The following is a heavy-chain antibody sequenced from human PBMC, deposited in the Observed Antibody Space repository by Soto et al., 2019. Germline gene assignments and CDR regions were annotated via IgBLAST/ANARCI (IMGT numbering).Heavy chain of an antibody. CDR3: ARATVAAAGTRFDP. CDR1: GGSFSGYY. CDR2: INHSGST. V-gene: IGHV4-34*01. J-gene: IGHJ5*02. D-gene: IGHD6-13*01. Sequence: QVQLQQWGAGLLKPSETLSLTCAVYGGSFSGYYWSWIRQPPGKGLEWIGEINHSGSTNYHPSLKSRVTISVDTSKNQFSLKLSSVTAADTAVYYCARATVAAAGTRFDPWGQGTLVTVSS.